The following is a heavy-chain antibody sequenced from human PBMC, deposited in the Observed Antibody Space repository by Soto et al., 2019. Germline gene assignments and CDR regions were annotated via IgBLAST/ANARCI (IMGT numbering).Heavy chain of an antibody. CDR3: ATAPHSNTPFFFDN. CDR2: ISGSGSST. J-gene: IGHJ4*02. V-gene: IGHV3-23*01. Sequence: EVQLLESGGGLVLPGGSLILSCAASGFTFSSYAMSLFLQAPGRGLEWVSGISGSGSSTYYADSVKGLFTISRDNSKNTLNLQMNSLRAEVTAVYYCATAPHSNTPFFFDNWGQGTLVAVSS. D-gene: IGHD2-2*02. CDR1: GFTFSSYA.